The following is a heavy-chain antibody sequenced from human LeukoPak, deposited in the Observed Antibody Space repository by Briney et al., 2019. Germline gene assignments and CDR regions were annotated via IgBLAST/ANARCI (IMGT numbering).Heavy chain of an antibody. V-gene: IGHV3-21*01. CDR3: ARVQRGEMATFDY. J-gene: IGHJ4*02. D-gene: IGHD5-24*01. CDR1: GFIFSSYS. Sequence: GGSLRVSCAASGFIFSSYSMNWVRHARGKGLEWVSSISSTSTYIHYADSLKGRFTISRDNARNSLYLQINSLRVEDTAVYYCARVQRGEMATFDYWGQGTLVTVSS. CDR2: ISSTSTYI.